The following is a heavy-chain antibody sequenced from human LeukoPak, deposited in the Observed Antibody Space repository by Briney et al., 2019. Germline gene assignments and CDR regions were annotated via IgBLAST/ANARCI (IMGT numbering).Heavy chain of an antibody. D-gene: IGHD3-10*01. V-gene: IGHV1-46*01. Sequence: GASVKVSFKASGYTFTSNYMHWVRQAPGQGLEWMGVIAPSSGTTSYAQKFQGRVTMTRDTSTSTLYMELSSLTSEDTAVYYCARASGSSAVPFDYWGQGTLVTVSS. CDR2: IAPSSGTT. CDR3: ARASGSSAVPFDY. J-gene: IGHJ4*02. CDR1: GYTFTSNY.